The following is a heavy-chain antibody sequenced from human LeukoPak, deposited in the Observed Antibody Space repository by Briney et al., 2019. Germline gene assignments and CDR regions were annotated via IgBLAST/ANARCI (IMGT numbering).Heavy chain of an antibody. D-gene: IGHD2/OR15-2a*01. Sequence: GGSLRLSCAVSGFTVSGNYMSWVRQAPGKGLEWVSLIYSGGTTYYADSVKGRFTISRDNSKNTLYLQMNSLRAEDTAVYYCAKDHLLWDVWGKGTTVTISS. V-gene: IGHV3-53*01. J-gene: IGHJ6*04. CDR2: IYSGGTT. CDR3: AKDHLLWDV. CDR1: GFTVSGNY.